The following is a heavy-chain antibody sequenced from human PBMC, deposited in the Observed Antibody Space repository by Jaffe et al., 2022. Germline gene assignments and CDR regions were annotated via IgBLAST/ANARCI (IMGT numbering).Heavy chain of an antibody. CDR1: GGSISSYY. V-gene: IGHV4-59*01. CDR2: IYYSGST. Sequence: QVQLQESGPGLVKPSETLSLTCTVSGGSISSYYWSWIRQPPGKGLEWIGYIYYSGSTNYNPSLKSRVTISVDTSKNQFSLKLSSVTAADTAVYYCARGRFRDAFDIWGQGTMVTVSS. J-gene: IGHJ3*02. CDR3: ARGRFRDAFDI. D-gene: IGHD3-10*01.